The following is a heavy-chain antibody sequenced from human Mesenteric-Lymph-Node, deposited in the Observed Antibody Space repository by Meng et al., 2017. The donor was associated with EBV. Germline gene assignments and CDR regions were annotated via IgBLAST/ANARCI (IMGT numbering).Heavy chain of an antibody. Sequence: GQRVQAGAGVKKPGASVKVSCKASGYTFTAYYIHWVRQAPGQGLEWMGRINPNSGDINYAQKFQGRVTVTRDTSIGTAYMELSRLTSDDTAVYYCARALVGCSSTSCYLDPWGQGTLVTVSS. D-gene: IGHD2-2*01. CDR1: GYTFTAYY. V-gene: IGHV1-2*06. J-gene: IGHJ5*02. CDR3: ARALVGCSSTSCYLDP. CDR2: INPNSGDI.